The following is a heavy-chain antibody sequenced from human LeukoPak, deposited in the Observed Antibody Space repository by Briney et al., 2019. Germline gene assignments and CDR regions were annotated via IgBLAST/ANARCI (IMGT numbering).Heavy chain of an antibody. Sequence: ASVKVSCKASGDTFISYYMHWVRQAPGQGLEWMGIINPDGGSTSYAQKFQGRVTMTRDTSTSTVYMDLSSLRSEDTAVYYCARDPQRYCSSTSCPYYFDYWGQGTLVTVSS. CDR3: ARDPQRYCSSTSCPYYFDY. CDR2: INPDGGST. D-gene: IGHD2-2*01. J-gene: IGHJ4*02. CDR1: GDTFISYY. V-gene: IGHV1-46*01.